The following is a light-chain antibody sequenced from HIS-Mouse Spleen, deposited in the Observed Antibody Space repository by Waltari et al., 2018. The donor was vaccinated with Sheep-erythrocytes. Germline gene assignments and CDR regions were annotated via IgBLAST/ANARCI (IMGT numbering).Light chain of an antibody. CDR1: SSDVGGYNY. J-gene: IGLJ3*02. CDR2: EFS. V-gene: IGLV2-8*01. Sequence: QSALTQPPPASGSPGQSVTISCTGTSSDVGGYNYVSWYQQHPGKAPKLMIYEFSKRPSGVPDRFSGSKSGNTASLTVSGLQAEDEADYYCSSYAGSNNWVFGGGTKLTVL. CDR3: SSYAGSNNWV.